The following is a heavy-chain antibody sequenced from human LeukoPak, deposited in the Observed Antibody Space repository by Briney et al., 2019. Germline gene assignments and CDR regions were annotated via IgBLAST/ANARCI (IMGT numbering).Heavy chain of an antibody. CDR2: ISSSSSYI. CDR1: GFTFSSYS. Sequence: PGGSLRLSCAASGFTFSSYSMNWVRQAPGKGLEWVSSISSSSSYIYYADSVKGRFTISRDNAKNSLYLQMNSLRAEDTAVYYCARDRDRGKAAYFDYWGQGTLVTVSS. CDR3: ARDRDRGKAAYFDY. V-gene: IGHV3-21*01. D-gene: IGHD3-16*01. J-gene: IGHJ4*02.